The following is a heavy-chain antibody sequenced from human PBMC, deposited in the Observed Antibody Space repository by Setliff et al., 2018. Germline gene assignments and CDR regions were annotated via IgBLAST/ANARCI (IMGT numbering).Heavy chain of an antibody. CDR1: GLTVSNDF. CDR3: AKIGALRSGIVVVPAATRYFDY. CDR2: IRSNGGAT. V-gene: IGHV3-23*01. D-gene: IGHD2-2*01. J-gene: IGHJ4*02. Sequence: GGSLRLSCVVSGLTVSNDFMGWVRQAPGKGLEWVSGIRSNGGATYYAQSVKGRFTISRDNSKNTLYLQMNSLRAEDTAVYYCAKIGALRSGIVVVPAATRYFDYWGQGTLVTVSS.